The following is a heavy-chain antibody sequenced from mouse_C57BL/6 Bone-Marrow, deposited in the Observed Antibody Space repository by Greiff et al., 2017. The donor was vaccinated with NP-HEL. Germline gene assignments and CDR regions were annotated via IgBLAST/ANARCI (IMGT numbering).Heavy chain of an antibody. V-gene: IGHV1-69*01. D-gene: IGHD2-5*01. Sequence: QVQLQQPGAELVMPGASVKLSCKASGYTFTSYWMHWVQQRPGQGLEWIGEIDPSDSYTNYNQKFKGKSTLTVDKSSSTAYMQLSSLTSEDSAVYYCARERAYYSNYYAMDYWGQGTSVTVSS. CDR1: GYTFTSYW. CDR3: ARERAYYSNYYAMDY. J-gene: IGHJ4*01. CDR2: IDPSDSYT.